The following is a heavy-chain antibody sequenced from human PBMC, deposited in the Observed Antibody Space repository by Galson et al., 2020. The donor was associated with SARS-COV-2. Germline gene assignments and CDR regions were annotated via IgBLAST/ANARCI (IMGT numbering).Heavy chain of an antibody. CDR1: GYTFTSYY. V-gene: IGHV1-46*01. CDR3: ARGTTVAGTANFDY. J-gene: IGHJ4*02. D-gene: IGHD6-19*01. Sequence: ASVKVSCEASGYTFTSYYIHWVRQAPGQGLERIGIIHSSDGSTAYAQKFQGRVTMTRDTSTTTVYMELSSLRSEDTAVYYCARGTTVAGTANFDYWGQGTLVPVSS. CDR2: IHSSDGST.